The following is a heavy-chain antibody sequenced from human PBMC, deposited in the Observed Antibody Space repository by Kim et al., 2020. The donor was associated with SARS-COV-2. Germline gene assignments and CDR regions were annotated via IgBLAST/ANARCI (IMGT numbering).Heavy chain of an antibody. V-gene: IGHV4-59*12. CDR3: ARAVAATARFDY. Sequence: NYNPSRKSRVTISVDTSKNQFSLKLSAVTAADTAVYYCARAVAATARFDYWGQGTLVTVSS. D-gene: IGHD2-21*02. J-gene: IGHJ4*02.